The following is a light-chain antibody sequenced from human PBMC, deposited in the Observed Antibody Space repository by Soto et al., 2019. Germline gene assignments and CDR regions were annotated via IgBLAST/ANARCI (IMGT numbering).Light chain of an antibody. V-gene: IGLV1-47*01. Sequence: QSVLTQPPSASGTPGQRVTISCSGGNSNIGSNYVYWYQQLPGTAPQLLIYRNNQRPSGVPDRLSGSKSGTSASLAISGLRSEDEGDYYCAAWDDSLSALVFGGGTKLTVL. J-gene: IGLJ3*02. CDR3: AAWDDSLSALV. CDR1: NSNIGSNY. CDR2: RNN.